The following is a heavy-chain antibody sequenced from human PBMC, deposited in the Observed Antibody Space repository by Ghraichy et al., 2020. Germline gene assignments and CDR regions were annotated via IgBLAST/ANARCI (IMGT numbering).Heavy chain of an antibody. Sequence: GGSLRLSCEASGFIFGSYAMHWVRQAPGKGLEWVSGVLGGSSHTFYVDSLKGRFTISRDNSKNMLYLQMNSLRVDDTAIYFCAKEGHGWSTEVGPFDIWGQGTMVTVS. D-gene: IGHD3-3*01. CDR3: AKEGHGWSTEVGPFDI. CDR1: GFIFGSYA. J-gene: IGHJ3*02. V-gene: IGHV3-23*01. CDR2: VLGGSSHT.